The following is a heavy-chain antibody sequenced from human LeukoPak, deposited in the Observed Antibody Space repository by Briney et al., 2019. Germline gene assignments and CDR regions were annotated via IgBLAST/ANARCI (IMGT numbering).Heavy chain of an antibody. J-gene: IGHJ3*02. CDR2: ISYDGSNK. CDR3: ARDRYSGYAEAFDI. V-gene: IGHV3-30-3*01. D-gene: IGHD5-12*01. CDR1: GFTFSSYA. Sequence: GRSLRLSCAASGFTFSSYAMHWVRQAPGKGLEWVAVISYDGSNKYYADSVKGRFTISRDNAKNSLYLQMNSLRAEDTAVYYCARDRYSGYAEAFDIWGQGTMVSVSS.